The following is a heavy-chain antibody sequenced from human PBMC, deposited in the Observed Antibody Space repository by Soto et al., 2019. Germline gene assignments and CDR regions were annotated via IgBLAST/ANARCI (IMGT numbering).Heavy chain of an antibody. V-gene: IGHV4-34*01. CDR2: INHSGST. CDR1: GGSFSGYY. CDR3: ARYGSGGRGYYYYGMDV. J-gene: IGHJ6*02. Sequence: PSETLSLTCAVYGGSFSGYYWSWIRQPPGKGLEWIGEINHSGSTNYNPSLKSRVTISVDTSKNQFSLKLSSVTAADTAVYYCARYGSGGRGYYYYGMDVWGQGTTVTVSS. D-gene: IGHD3-10*01.